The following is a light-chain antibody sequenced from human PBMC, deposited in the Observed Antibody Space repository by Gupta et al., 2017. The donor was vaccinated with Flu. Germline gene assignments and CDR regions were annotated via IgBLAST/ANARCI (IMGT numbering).Light chain of an antibody. V-gene: IGLV2-11*01. CDR1: SSDVGRYNV. Sequence: TSSDVGRYNVVSWYQHHPHRAPKLIISDVTKRPSGVPDRFSGSKSGNTASLTISGLQPDDEAEYFCCSYAGPNSGLFGGGTTLTVL. J-gene: IGLJ3*02. CDR3: CSYAGPNSGL. CDR2: DVT.